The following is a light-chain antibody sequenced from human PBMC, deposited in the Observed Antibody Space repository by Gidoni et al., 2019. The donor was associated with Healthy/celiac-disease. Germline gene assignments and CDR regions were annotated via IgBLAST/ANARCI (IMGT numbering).Light chain of an antibody. CDR2: LSS. CDR1: KSLLHSNGYNY. Sequence: DTVLTQTPPFLPVTPEAPASISCRSSKSLLHSNGYNYLEWYLQKPGQSPQLLIHLSSNRASGIPDRFRGSGSGTDFTLKISRVEAEDVGVYYCLQDLKTPFTFGPGTKVEIK. V-gene: IGKV2-28*01. J-gene: IGKJ3*01. CDR3: LQDLKTPFT.